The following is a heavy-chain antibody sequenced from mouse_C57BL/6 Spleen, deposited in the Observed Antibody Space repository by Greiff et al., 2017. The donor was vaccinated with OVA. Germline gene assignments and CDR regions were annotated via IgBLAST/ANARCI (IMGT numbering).Heavy chain of an antibody. J-gene: IGHJ2*01. CDR2: IDPSDSYP. Sequence: QVQLQQSGAELVMPGASVKLSCKASGYTFTSYWMHWVKQRPGQGLEWIGEIDPSDSYPNYNQKFKGKSTLTVDKSSSTAYMQLSSLTSEDSAVYYCARGGPVVVDYWGQGTTLTVSS. D-gene: IGHD1-1*01. V-gene: IGHV1-69*01. CDR1: GYTFTSYW. CDR3: ARGGPVVVDY.